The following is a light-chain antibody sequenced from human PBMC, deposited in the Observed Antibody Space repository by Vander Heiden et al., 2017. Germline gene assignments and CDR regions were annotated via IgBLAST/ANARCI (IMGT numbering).Light chain of an antibody. CDR1: QGISSY. J-gene: IGKJ1*01. V-gene: IGKV1-8*01. CDR2: AAS. CDR3: QQYYSYPPWT. Sequence: AIRMTQSPSSFSASTGDRVTITCRASQGISSYLAWYQQKPGKAPKLLIYAASTLRRGVPSRFSGSGSGTDFTLTISCLQSEDFATYYCQQYYSYPPWTFGQGTKVEIK.